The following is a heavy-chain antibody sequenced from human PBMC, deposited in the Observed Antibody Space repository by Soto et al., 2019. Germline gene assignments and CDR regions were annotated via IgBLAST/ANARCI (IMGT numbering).Heavy chain of an antibody. CDR3: ARDRCTTDNCYTHHFAV. J-gene: IGHJ6*02. CDR1: GYTFTSYG. D-gene: IGHD2-8*01. Sequence: QVQLVQSGGEVTKPGASVKVSCKSSGYTFTSYGVSWVRQAPGQGLEWVGWISVYTGNTKQAQKFQDRVTLTTEASTRTAYLELRNLRSDDTAVYYCARDRCTTDNCYTHHFAVWGQGTTVTVSS. CDR2: ISVYTGNT. V-gene: IGHV1-18*04.